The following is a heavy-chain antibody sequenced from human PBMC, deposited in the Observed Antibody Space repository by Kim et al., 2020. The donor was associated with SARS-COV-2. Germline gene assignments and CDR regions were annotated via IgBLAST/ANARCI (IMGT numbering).Heavy chain of an antibody. CDR2: IKSKTDGGTT. Sequence: GESLKISCAASGFTFSNAWMSWVRQAPGKGLEWVGRIKSKTDGGTTDYAAPVKGRFTISRDDSKNTLYLQMNSLKTEDTAVYYCTTGPYTWFGELSWGYWGQGTLVTVSS. J-gene: IGHJ4*02. V-gene: IGHV3-15*01. D-gene: IGHD3-10*01. CDR1: GFTFSNAW. CDR3: TTGPYTWFGELSWGY.